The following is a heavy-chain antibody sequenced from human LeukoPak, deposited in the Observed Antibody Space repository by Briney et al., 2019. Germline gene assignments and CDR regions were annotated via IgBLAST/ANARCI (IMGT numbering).Heavy chain of an antibody. J-gene: IGHJ6*02. D-gene: IGHD6-19*01. CDR3: AKAGGVDSGWYTSYYYGMDV. Sequence: GGSLRLSCGASGFTFSSYAMSWVRQAPGKGLEWVSAISGSGGSTYYADSVKGRFTISRDNSKNTLYLQMNSLRAEDTAVYYCAKAGGVDSGWYTSYYYGMDVWGQGTTVTVSS. CDR2: ISGSGGST. CDR1: GFTFSSYA. V-gene: IGHV3-23*01.